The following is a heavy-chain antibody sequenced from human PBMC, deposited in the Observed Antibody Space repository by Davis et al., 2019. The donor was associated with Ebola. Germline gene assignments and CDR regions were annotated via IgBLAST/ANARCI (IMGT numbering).Heavy chain of an antibody. J-gene: IGHJ4*02. CDR1: GFTFSSYA. Sequence: GESLKISCAASGFTFSSYAMSWVRQAPGKGLEWVAVISYDGSNKYHADSVKGRFTISRDNSKNTLYLQMNSLRAEDTAVYYCARDRGYNYGLPDYWGQGTLVTVSS. CDR3: ARDRGYNYGLPDY. CDR2: ISYDGSNK. D-gene: IGHD5-18*01. V-gene: IGHV3-30*04.